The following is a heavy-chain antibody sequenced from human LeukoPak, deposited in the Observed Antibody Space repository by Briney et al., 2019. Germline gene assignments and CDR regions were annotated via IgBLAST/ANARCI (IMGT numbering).Heavy chain of an antibody. CDR1: GGSISSGGYN. Sequence: SETLSLTCTVSGGSISSGGYNWSWIRQLPGKGLEWIGYSHHSGSTYYNPSLKSRVTISVDTSKNQFSLKLTSVTAADTAVYYCAKDALRGYSYNYFDYWGQGTLVTVSS. V-gene: IGHV4-31*03. D-gene: IGHD5-18*01. CDR2: SHHSGST. J-gene: IGHJ4*02. CDR3: AKDALRGYSYNYFDY.